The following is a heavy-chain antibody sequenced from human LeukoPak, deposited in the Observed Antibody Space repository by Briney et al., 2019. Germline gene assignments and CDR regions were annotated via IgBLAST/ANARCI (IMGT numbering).Heavy chain of an antibody. Sequence: SETLSLTCTVSGGSISSYYWSWVRQPPGKGLEWIGYIYYSGSTNYNPSLKSRVTISIDTSKNQFSLKLSSLTAADTAVYYCARHAHWYFDLWGRGTLVTVSS. J-gene: IGHJ2*01. CDR2: IYYSGST. CDR1: GGSISSYY. CDR3: ARHAHWYFDL. V-gene: IGHV4-59*08.